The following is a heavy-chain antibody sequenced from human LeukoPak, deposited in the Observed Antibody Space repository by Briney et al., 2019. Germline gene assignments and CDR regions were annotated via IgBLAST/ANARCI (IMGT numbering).Heavy chain of an antibody. J-gene: IGHJ4*02. Sequence: SETLSLTCAVYGGSFSGYYWSWIRQPPGKGLEWIGEINHSGSTNYNPSLKSRVTISVDTSKNQFSLKLSSVTAADTAVYYCARGVTPSLWFGEPVGGYLDYWGQGTLVTVSS. CDR3: ARGVTPSLWFGEPVGGYLDY. D-gene: IGHD3-10*01. V-gene: IGHV4-34*01. CDR2: INHSGST. CDR1: GGSFSGYY.